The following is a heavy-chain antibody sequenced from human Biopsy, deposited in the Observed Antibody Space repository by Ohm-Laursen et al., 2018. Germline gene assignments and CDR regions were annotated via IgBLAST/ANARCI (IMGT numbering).Heavy chain of an antibody. CDR1: AYSFGDHR. CDR3: ARELGDFWGGRQFDF. CDR2: IDPKSGGT. J-gene: IGHJ5*01. V-gene: IGHV1-2*02. Sequence: ASVKVSCNASAYSFGDHRIHWVRQAPGQGLEWMGWIDPKSGGTNYAQKFQGRVTMTRDTSISTTYMELRRLTSDDTAVFYCARELGDFWGGRQFDFWGQGTLVTVSS. D-gene: IGHD3-3*01.